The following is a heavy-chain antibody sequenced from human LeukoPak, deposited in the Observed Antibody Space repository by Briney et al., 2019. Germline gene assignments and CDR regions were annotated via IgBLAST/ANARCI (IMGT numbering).Heavy chain of an antibody. CDR3: ARDFPGIAVAGTLPDY. D-gene: IGHD6-19*01. CDR1: GDTFTGYY. V-gene: IGHV1-2*06. J-gene: IGHJ4*02. CDR2: INPNSGGT. Sequence: ASVKVSCKASGDTFTGYYMHWVRQAPGQGLEWMGRINPNSGGTNYAQKFQGRVTMTRDTSISTAYMELSRLRSDDTAVYYCARDFPGIAVAGTLPDYWGQGTLVTVSS.